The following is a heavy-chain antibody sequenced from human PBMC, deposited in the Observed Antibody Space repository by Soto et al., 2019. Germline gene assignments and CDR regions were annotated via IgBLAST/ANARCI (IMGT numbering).Heavy chain of an antibody. CDR1: GFTFSGYE. CDR3: AREVGGYFFNY. D-gene: IGHD3-10*01. CDR2: ISSSGATI. J-gene: IGHJ4*02. Sequence: PGGSLRLSCTASGFTFSGYEMNWVRQAPGKGLEWVSYISSSGATIRYADSVKGRFTISRDNAKNSLSLQMNSLGAEDTAVYYCAREVGGYFFNYWGQGTLVTVSS. V-gene: IGHV3-48*03.